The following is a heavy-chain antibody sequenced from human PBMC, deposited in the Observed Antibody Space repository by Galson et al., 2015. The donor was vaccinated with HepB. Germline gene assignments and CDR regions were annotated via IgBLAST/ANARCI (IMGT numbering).Heavy chain of an antibody. CDR3: ARLYYYDSSSYYFDY. J-gene: IGHJ4*02. CDR2: IYPGDSDT. CDR1: GYKFTSYF. V-gene: IGHV5-51*01. Sequence: QSGAEVKKPGESLKISCKGSGYKFTSYFIAWVRQMPGKGLEWMGIIYPGDSDTKYSPSFQGQVTISADRSISTAYLQWSSLKASDTAMYYCARLYYYDSSSYYFDYWGQGTLVTVSS. D-gene: IGHD3-22*01.